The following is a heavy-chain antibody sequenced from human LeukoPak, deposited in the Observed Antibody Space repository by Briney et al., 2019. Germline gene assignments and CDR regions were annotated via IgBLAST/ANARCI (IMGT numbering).Heavy chain of an antibody. V-gene: IGHV3-33*08. J-gene: IGHJ4*02. CDR1: GFTFTHYW. CDR2: IWYDGSNK. D-gene: IGHD2-2*01. CDR3: ARDGRRYCSSTSCYFPDY. Sequence: GGSLRLSCAASGFTFTHYWMCWVRQAPGKGLEWVAVIWYDGSNKYYADSVKGRFTISRDNSKNTLYLQMNSLRAEDTAVYYCARDGRRYCSSTSCYFPDYWGQGTLVTVSS.